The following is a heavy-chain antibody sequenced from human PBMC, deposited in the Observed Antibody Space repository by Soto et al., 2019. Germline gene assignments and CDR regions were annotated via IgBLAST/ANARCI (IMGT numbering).Heavy chain of an antibody. D-gene: IGHD3-22*01. CDR2: IIPIFGTA. Sequence: QVQLVQSGAEVKKPGSSVKVSCKASGGTFSSYAISWVRQAPGQGLEWMGGIIPIFGTANYAQKFQGRVTITADESTSTAYMELSSLRSEKTAVYYCARLPKYYYDGSGYYFPYWGQGTLVTVSS. J-gene: IGHJ4*02. V-gene: IGHV1-69*01. CDR3: ARLPKYYYDGSGYYFPY. CDR1: GGTFSSYA.